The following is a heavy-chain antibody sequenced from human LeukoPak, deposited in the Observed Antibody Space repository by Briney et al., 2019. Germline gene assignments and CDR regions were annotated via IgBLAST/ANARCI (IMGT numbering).Heavy chain of an antibody. Sequence: SETLSLTCTVSGGSISTFYWSWIRQPPGKGPEWIGYIYYSGSTNYNPSLKSRVTISVDTSKNQFSLKLSSVTAADTAVYYCARDRDYDFWSGTSYGMDVWGQGTTVTVSS. CDR2: IYYSGST. J-gene: IGHJ6*02. D-gene: IGHD3-3*01. CDR3: ARDRDYDFWSGTSYGMDV. CDR1: GGSISTFY. V-gene: IGHV4-59*01.